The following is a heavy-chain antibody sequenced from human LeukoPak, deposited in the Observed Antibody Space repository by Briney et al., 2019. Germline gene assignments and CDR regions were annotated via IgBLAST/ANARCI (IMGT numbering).Heavy chain of an antibody. J-gene: IGHJ4*02. V-gene: IGHV4-39*01. CDR3: ARRSEFDNTHYHYFDY. Sequence: SETLSLTCTVSGGSIDSRSYYWDWIRQAPGKGLEWIGTIYHSGSTEYNPPLKSRVAIFVDTSKNQFSLILHSVAAADTAVYYCARRSEFDNTHYHYFDYWGQGALVTVSS. CDR2: IYHSGST. CDR1: GGSIDSRSYY. D-gene: IGHD2-15*01.